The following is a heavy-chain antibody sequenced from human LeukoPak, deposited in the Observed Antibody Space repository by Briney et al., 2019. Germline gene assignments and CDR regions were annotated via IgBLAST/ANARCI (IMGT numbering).Heavy chain of an antibody. CDR2: IIPIFGTA. Sequence: SVKVSCKAAGGTFSSYAISWVRQAPGQGLEWMGGIIPIFGTANYAQKFQGRVTITADKSTSTAYMELSSLRSEDTAVYYCARSSIIAAAGPYYFDYWGQGTLVTVSS. V-gene: IGHV1-69*06. D-gene: IGHD6-13*01. CDR1: GGTFSSYA. CDR3: ARSSIIAAAGPYYFDY. J-gene: IGHJ4*02.